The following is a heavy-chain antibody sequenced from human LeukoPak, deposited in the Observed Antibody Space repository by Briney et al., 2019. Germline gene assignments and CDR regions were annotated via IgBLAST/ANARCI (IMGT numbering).Heavy chain of an antibody. CDR2: ISDSGGST. V-gene: IGHV3-23*01. J-gene: IGHJ5*02. CDR3: VRSAVIPDYWFDP. Sequence: GGSLRLSCAAAGFIVSNYAMNWVRQAPGKGLEWVSVISDSGGSTYYADSVKGRFTISRDNSENMLYLQMNSLRAEDTAVYLCVRSAVIPDYWFDPWGQGTLVTVSS. CDR1: GFIVSNYA. D-gene: IGHD2/OR15-2a*01.